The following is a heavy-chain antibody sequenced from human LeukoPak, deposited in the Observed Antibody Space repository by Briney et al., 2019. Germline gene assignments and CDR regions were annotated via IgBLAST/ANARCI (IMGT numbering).Heavy chain of an antibody. J-gene: IGHJ6*03. CDR3: ARARGWLQEPYYYYYMDV. CDR1: GYTFTGYY. CDR2: INPNRGGT. V-gene: IGHV1-2*06. Sequence: GASVKVSCKASGYTFTGYYMHWVRQAPGQGLEWMGRINPNRGGTNYAQKFQGRVTMTRDTSISTAYMELSRLRSDDTAVYYCARARGWLQEPYYYYYMDVWGKGTTVTVSS. D-gene: IGHD5-24*01.